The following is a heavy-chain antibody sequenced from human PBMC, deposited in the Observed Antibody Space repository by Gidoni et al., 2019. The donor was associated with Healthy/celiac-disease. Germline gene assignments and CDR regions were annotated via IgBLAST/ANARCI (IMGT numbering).Heavy chain of an antibody. CDR3: ARDWLCSGGSCYSSAFDI. Sequence: EVQLVESGGGLVQPGGSLRLSCAASGFTFSSYSMNWVRQAPGKGLEWVSYISSSSSTIYYADSVKGRFTISRDNAKNSLYLQMNSLRDEDTAVYYCARDWLCSGGSCYSSAFDIWGQGTMVTVSS. J-gene: IGHJ3*02. D-gene: IGHD2-15*01. CDR2: ISSSSSTI. CDR1: GFTFSSYS. V-gene: IGHV3-48*02.